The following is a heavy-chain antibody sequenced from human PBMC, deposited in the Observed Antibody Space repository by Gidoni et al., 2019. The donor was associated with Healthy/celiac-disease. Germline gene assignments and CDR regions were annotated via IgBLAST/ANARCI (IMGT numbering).Heavy chain of an antibody. D-gene: IGHD6-13*01. Sequence: EVQLLESGGGLVQPGGSLRLSCSASGFPFSSYAMSWVRQAPGKGLEWVSAISGSGGSTYYADSVKGRFTISRDNSKNTLYLQMNSLRAEDTAVYYCAKSRGFGSWHSLDYWGQGTLVTVSS. CDR3: AKSRGFGSWHSLDY. CDR2: ISGSGGST. V-gene: IGHV3-23*01. J-gene: IGHJ4*02. CDR1: GFPFSSYA.